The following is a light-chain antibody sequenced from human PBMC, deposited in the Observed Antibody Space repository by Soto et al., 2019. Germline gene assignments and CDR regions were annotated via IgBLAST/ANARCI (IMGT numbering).Light chain of an antibody. CDR3: QQRSNWPYT. CDR1: QSVSSY. J-gene: IGKJ2*01. Sequence: EIVLTQSPATLSLSPGERATFSCRASQSVSSYLAWYQQKPGQAPRLLIYDASNRATGIPARFSGSGSGTDFPLTISSLEPEDFAVYYCQQRSNWPYTFGQGTKLEIK. CDR2: DAS. V-gene: IGKV3-11*01.